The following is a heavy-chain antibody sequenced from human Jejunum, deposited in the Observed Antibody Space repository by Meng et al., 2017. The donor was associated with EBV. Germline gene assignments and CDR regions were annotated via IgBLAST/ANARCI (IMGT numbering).Heavy chain of an antibody. CDR3: TRAGSYRHDY. Sequence: VQLGEAGGGLVQPGGSLRLSCATSGFTFSDYWMHWVRQAPGKGLVWVSRINTDGSTTNYADSVKGRFTISRDNAENTLFLQMNSLKAEDTAVYYCTRAGSYRHDYWGQGTLVTVSS. D-gene: IGHD6-25*01. CDR1: GFTFSDYW. J-gene: IGHJ4*02. CDR2: INTDGSTT. V-gene: IGHV3-74*01.